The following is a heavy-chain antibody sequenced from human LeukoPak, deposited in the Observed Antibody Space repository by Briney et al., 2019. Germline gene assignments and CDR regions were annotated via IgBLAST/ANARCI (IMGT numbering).Heavy chain of an antibody. J-gene: IGHJ3*02. V-gene: IGHV3-7*01. CDR2: IKQDGSEK. CDR1: GFTFSSYW. D-gene: IGHD3-3*01. CDR3: ARDLDTYYDFWSGGNAFDI. Sequence: GGSLRLSCAASGFTFSSYWMSWVRQAPGKGLEWVANIKQDGSEKYYVDSVKGRFTISRDNAKNSLYLQMNSLRAEDTAVYYCARDLDTYYDFWSGGNAFDIWGQGTMVTVSS.